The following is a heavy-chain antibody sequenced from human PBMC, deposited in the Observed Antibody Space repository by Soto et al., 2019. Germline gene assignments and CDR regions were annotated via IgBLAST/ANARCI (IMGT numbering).Heavy chain of an antibody. CDR1: GGTFSSYA. CDR3: ARAHYDFWSGTDYYYYGMDV. J-gene: IGHJ6*02. D-gene: IGHD3-3*01. V-gene: IGHV1-69*06. CDR2: IIPIFGTA. Sequence: AASVKVSCKASGGTFSSYAISWVRQAPGQGLEWMGGIIPIFGTANYAQKFQGRVTITADKSTSTAYMELSSLRSEDTAVYYCARAHYDFWSGTDYYYYGMDVWGQGTTVTVSS.